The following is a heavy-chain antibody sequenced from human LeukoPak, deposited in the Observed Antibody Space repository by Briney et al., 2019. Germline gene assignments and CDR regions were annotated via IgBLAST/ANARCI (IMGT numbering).Heavy chain of an antibody. CDR2: ISGSGGST. J-gene: IGHJ6*03. CDR3: AKDSVFYYYMDV. CDR1: GFTFSSYA. V-gene: IGHV3-23*01. D-gene: IGHD3-10*01. Sequence: GGSLRLSCAASGFTFSSYAMSWVRQAPGKGLEWVSAISGSGGSTYYADSVKGRFTVSRDNSKNTLYLQMNSLRAEDTAVYYCAKDSVFYYYMDVWGKGTTVTVSS.